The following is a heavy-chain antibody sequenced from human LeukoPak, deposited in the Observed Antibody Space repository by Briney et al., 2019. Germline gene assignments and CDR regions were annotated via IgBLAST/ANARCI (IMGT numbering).Heavy chain of an antibody. CDR2: INHSGST. J-gene: IGHJ4*02. D-gene: IGHD6-6*01. Sequence: KSSETLSLTCAVYGGSFSGYYWSWIRQPPGKGLEWIGEINHSGSTNYNPSLKSRVTISVDTSKNQFSLKLSSVTAADTAVYYCARGARGYSGSSGIFDYWGQGTLVTVSS. CDR3: ARGARGYSGSSGIFDY. CDR1: GGSFSGYY. V-gene: IGHV4-34*01.